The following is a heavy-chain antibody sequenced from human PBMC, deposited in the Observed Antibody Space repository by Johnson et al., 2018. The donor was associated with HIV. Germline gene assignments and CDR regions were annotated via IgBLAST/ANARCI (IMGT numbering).Heavy chain of an antibody. CDR1: GFTVSSYA. CDR2: IPAGGRNL. Sequence: VQLVESGGGLVQPGGSLRLSCAASGFTVSSYAMSWVRQAPGKGLEWVSTIPAGGRNLYYGDSVKGRFTISSDNAKNSLYLQMNSLRAEDTAVYYCASERYTTGLYSGSYGAFDMWGQGTMVTVSS. V-gene: IGHV3-48*04. D-gene: IGHD1-26*01. J-gene: IGHJ3*02. CDR3: ASERYTTGLYSGSYGAFDM.